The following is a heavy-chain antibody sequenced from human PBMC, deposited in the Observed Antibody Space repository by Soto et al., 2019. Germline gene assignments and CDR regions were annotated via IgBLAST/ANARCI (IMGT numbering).Heavy chain of an antibody. J-gene: IGHJ5*02. D-gene: IGHD4-17*01. CDR1: GGAISSSSYS. CDR2: IYYSGGT. V-gene: IGHV4-39*07. Sequence: QLQLQESGPGLVKPSETLSLTCTVSGGAISSSSYSWGWIRQPPGKGLEWIGTTSYSGSIYYSGGTYYIPSVKRGVTISVDTAKNEYSLRLSSVTAADPAVYYCARKTTVATRVWVDPWSQATLVTVSS. CDR3: ARKTTVATRVWVDP.